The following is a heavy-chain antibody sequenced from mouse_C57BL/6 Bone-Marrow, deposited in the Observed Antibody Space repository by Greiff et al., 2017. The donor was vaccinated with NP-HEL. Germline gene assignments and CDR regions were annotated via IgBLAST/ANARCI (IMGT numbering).Heavy chain of an antibody. D-gene: IGHD2-3*01. CDR1: GYTFTSYG. CDR3: VPGIYDGYYVGY. CDR2: IYPRSGNT. V-gene: IGHV1-81*01. Sequence: VQLVESGAELARPGASVKLSCKASGYTFTSYGISWVKQRTGQGLEWIGEIYPRSGNTYYNEKFKGKATLTADKSSSTAYMELRSLTSEDSAVYFCVPGIYDGYYVGYWGQGTTLTVSS. J-gene: IGHJ2*01.